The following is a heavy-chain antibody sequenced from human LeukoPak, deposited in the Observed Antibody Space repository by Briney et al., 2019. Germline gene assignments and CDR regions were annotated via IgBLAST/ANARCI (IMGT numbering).Heavy chain of an antibody. CDR2: IYYSGST. J-gene: IGHJ4*02. D-gene: IGHD6-13*01. V-gene: IGHV4-39*01. CDR1: GGSISSSSYY. CDR3: ARHGSIATGAFTH. Sequence: SETLSLTCTVPGGSISSSSYYWGWIRQPPGKGLEWIGSIYYSGSTYYNPSLKSRVTISVDTSKNQFSLKLGSVTAADTAVYYCARHGSIATGAFTHWGQGTLVTVSS.